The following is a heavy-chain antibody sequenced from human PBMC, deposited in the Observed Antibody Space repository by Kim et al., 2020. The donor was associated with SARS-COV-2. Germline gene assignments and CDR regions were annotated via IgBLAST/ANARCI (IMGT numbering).Heavy chain of an antibody. D-gene: IGHD2-21*02. CDR3: ASDTRAYYCGGDCYHPRNFDY. CDR2: IYYSGST. Sequence: SETLSLTCNVSGGSISSSSYYWGWIRQPPGKGLEWIGSIYYSGSTYYNPSLKSRVTISVDTSKNQFSLKLSSVTAADTAVYYCASDTRAYYCGGDCYHPRNFDYWGQGTLVTVSS. J-gene: IGHJ4*02. CDR1: GGSISSSSYY. V-gene: IGHV4-39*07.